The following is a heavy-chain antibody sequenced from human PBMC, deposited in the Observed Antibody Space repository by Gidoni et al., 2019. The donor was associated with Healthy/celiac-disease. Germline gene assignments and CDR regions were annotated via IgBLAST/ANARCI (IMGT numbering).Heavy chain of an antibody. J-gene: IGHJ4*02. CDR1: GFTFSSYW. V-gene: IGHV3-7*03. D-gene: IGHD2-15*01. CDR2: IKQDGSEK. Sequence: EVQLVESGGGLVQPGGSLRLCCAAYGFTFSSYWMSWVRQAPGKGREWVANIKQDGSEKYYVDSVKGRFTISRDNAKNSLYLQMNSLRAEDTAVYYCARDGGYCSGGSCYEDYWGQGTLVTVSS. CDR3: ARDGGYCSGGSCYEDY.